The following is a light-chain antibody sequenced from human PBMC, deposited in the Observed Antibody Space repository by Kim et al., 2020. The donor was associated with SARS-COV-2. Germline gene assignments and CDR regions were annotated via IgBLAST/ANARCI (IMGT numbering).Light chain of an antibody. CDR1: KLGDKF. J-gene: IGLJ3*02. CDR3: QAWDSSTVWV. CDR2: QDS. V-gene: IGLV3-1*01. Sequence: SPGQTASITCSGDKLGDKFACWYQQKPGQPPLVVIYQDSKRPSGIPERFSGSNSGNTATLTISGTQAMDEADDYCQAWDSSTVWVFGGGTQLTVL.